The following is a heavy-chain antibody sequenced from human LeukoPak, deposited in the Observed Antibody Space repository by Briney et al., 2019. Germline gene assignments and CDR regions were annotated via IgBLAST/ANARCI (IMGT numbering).Heavy chain of an antibody. J-gene: IGHJ4*02. CDR3: APPCVDTATGPFDY. CDR1: GFTFSSYA. D-gene: IGHD5-18*01. V-gene: IGHV3-30-3*01. Sequence: GGSLRLSCAASGFTFSSYAMRWVRQAPAKRLGWVSVISYDGSNKYYADSVKGRFTISRDNSKNTLYLQMNSLRAEDTAVYYCAPPCVDTATGPFDYWGQGTLVTVSS. CDR2: ISYDGSNK.